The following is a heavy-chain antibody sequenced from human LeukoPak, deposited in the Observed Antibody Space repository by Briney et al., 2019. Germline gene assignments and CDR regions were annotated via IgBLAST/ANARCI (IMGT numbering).Heavy chain of an antibody. CDR1: GGSFSGYY. CDR3: ARGVTGYSSGRYFDY. J-gene: IGHJ4*02. CDR2: INHSGST. Sequence: PSETLSLTCAVYGGSFSGYYWSWIRQPPGKGLEWIGEINHSGSTNYNPSLKSRVTISVDTSKNQFSLKLSSVTAADTAVYYCARGVTGYSSGRYFDYWGQGTLVTVSS. V-gene: IGHV4-34*01. D-gene: IGHD6-19*01.